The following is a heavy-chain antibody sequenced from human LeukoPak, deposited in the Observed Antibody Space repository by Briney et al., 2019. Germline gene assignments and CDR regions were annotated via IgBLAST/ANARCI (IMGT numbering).Heavy chain of an antibody. D-gene: IGHD2-8*02. V-gene: IGHV3-23*01. Sequence: GGSLRLSCAASGFTCSTFAMIWGRQPPEKGLEGVSSILPSGGEIHYADSVRGRFNISRDHSKSTLSLQMNSLRAEDTAIYYCATYRQVLLPFESWGQGTLVTVSS. CDR3: ATYRQVLLPFES. CDR2: ILPSGGEI. J-gene: IGHJ4*02. CDR1: GFTCSTFA.